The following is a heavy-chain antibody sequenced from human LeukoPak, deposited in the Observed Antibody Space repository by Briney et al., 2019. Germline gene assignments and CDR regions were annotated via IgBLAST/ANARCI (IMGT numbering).Heavy chain of an antibody. CDR2: IYPGDSDT. CDR3: VRWRGEYYFDY. D-gene: IGHD3-10*01. V-gene: IGHV5-51*01. J-gene: IGHJ4*02. Sequence: GESLKISCKASGYKFTSYWIGWVRQMPGKGLEWLGIIYPGDSDTRSSPSFQGQVTISADKSKTTVYLQWSSLGASDSAMYYCVRWRGEYYFDYWGQGTLVTVSS. CDR1: GYKFTSYW.